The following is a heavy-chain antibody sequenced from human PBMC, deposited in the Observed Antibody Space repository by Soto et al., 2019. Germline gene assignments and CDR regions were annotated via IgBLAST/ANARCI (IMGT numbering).Heavy chain of an antibody. J-gene: IGHJ6*02. CDR3: ARDGPGWGVGAAKVWYYYGMDV. CDR1: GFTFSSYE. D-gene: IGHD1-26*01. CDR2: ISSSGSTR. V-gene: IGHV3-48*03. Sequence: EVQLVESGGGLVQPGGSLRLSCAASGFTFSSYEMNWVRQAPGKGLEWVSYISSSGSTRYYADSVKGRFTISRDNAKNTLYLQKNSLRAEDTAVYYCARDGPGWGVGAAKVWYYYGMDVWGQGTTVTVSS.